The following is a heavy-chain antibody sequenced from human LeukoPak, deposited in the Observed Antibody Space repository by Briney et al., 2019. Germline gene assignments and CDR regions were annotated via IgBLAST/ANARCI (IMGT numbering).Heavy chain of an antibody. CDR2: IYSGGST. CDR1: GFTVSNDY. CDR3: ARNWFDP. V-gene: IGHV3-53*05. Sequence: HPGGSLRLSCAASGFTVSNDYMSWVRQAPGKGLQCVSVIYSGGSTYYADSVKGRFTISRGKSKNTVYLKMNSLRFEDTAMYYCARNWFDPWGQGTLVTVSS. J-gene: IGHJ5*02.